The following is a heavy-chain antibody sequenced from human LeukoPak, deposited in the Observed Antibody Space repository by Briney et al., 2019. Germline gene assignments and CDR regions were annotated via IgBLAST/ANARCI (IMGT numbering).Heavy chain of an antibody. D-gene: IGHD1-26*01. CDR3: ARDPGSYYAAMAFDY. V-gene: IGHV4-38-2*02. J-gene: IGHJ4*02. CDR2: IYHSGST. CDR1: GYSISSGYY. Sequence: PSETLSLTCTVSGYSISSGYYWGWIRQPPGKGLEWIGSIYHSGSTYYNPSLKSRVTISVDTSKNQFSLKLSSVTAADTAVYYCARDPGSYYAAMAFDYWGQGTLVTVSS.